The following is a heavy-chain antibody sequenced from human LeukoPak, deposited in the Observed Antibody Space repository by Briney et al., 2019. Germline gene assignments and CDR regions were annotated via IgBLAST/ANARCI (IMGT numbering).Heavy chain of an antibody. J-gene: IGHJ4*02. CDR2: ISYDGSNK. V-gene: IGHV3-30*18. Sequence: TGGSLRLSCAASGFTFSSYGMHWVRQAPGKGLEWVAVISYDGSNKYYADSVEGRFTISRDNSKNTLYLQMNSLRAEDTAVYYCAKLAYCGGDCRGGNFDYWGQGTLVTVSS. CDR3: AKLAYCGGDCRGGNFDY. D-gene: IGHD2-21*02. CDR1: GFTFSSYG.